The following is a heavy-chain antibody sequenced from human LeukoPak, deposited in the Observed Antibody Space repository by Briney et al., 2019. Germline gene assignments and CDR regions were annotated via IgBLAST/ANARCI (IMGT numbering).Heavy chain of an antibody. Sequence: KTSESLSLTCTVSGGSISSSGSYWGWIRQPPGKGLEWIGSIYYSGNTYNPSLKSRVTISVDTSKNQFSLNLTSVNAADTAVYYCARVMAASREDLNWFDPWGQGTLVTVSP. CDR1: GGSISSSGSY. CDR2: IYYSGNT. J-gene: IGHJ5*02. CDR3: ARVMAASREDLNWFDP. V-gene: IGHV4-39*07. D-gene: IGHD6-6*01.